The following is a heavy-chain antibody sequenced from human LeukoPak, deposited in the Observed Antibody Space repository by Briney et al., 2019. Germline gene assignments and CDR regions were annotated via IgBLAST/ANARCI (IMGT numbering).Heavy chain of an antibody. CDR2: MNPNSGNT. Sequence: GASVKVSCKASGCTFTSYDINWVRQATGQGLEWMGWMNPNSGNTGYAQKFQGRVTMTRNTSISTAYMELSSLRSEDTAVYYCASGPLVAARWYYYYYYMDVWGKGTTVTVSS. CDR3: ASGPLVAARWYYYYYYMDV. CDR1: GCTFTSYD. J-gene: IGHJ6*03. D-gene: IGHD2-15*01. V-gene: IGHV1-8*01.